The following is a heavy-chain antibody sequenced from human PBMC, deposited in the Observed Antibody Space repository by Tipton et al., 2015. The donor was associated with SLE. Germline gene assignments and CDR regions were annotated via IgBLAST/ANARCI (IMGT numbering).Heavy chain of an antibody. V-gene: IGHV4-61*02. CDR3: AREADY. CDR1: GGSISSGSYY. CDR2: IYTSGST. Sequence: LRLSCTVSGGSISSGSYYWSWIRQPAGKGLEWIGRIYTSGSTNYNPSLKSRVTISVDTSKNQFSLKLSSVTAADTAVYYCAREADYWGQGTLVTVSS. J-gene: IGHJ4*02.